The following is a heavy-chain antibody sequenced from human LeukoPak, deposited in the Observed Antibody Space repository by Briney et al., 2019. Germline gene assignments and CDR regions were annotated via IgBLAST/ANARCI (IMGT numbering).Heavy chain of an antibody. CDR1: GFTFSSYG. D-gene: IGHD3-22*01. CDR2: IDSGGST. J-gene: IGHJ6*03. Sequence: GGSLRLSCAASGFTFSSYGMSWVRQAPGKGLEWVSVIDSGGSTYYADSVKGRFTISRDNAKNSLSLQMNSLRAEDTAVYYCARAYDSSGYYLFKNYYYYYMDVWGKGPTVTISS. V-gene: IGHV3-66*01. CDR3: ARAYDSSGYYLFKNYYYYYMDV.